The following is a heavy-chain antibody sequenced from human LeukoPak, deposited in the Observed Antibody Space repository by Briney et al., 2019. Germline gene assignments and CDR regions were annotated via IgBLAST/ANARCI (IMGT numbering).Heavy chain of an antibody. Sequence: GASVTVSCKVSGYTLTELSMHWVRQAPGKGLEWMGGFDPEDGETIYAQKFQGRVAMTEDASTDTAYMELNNLRSEDTAVYYCVRFAAGPDPYYPWGQGTLVTVS. D-gene: IGHD6-25*01. J-gene: IGHJ5*02. CDR2: FDPEDGET. V-gene: IGHV1-24*01. CDR1: GYTLTELS. CDR3: VRFAAGPDPYYP.